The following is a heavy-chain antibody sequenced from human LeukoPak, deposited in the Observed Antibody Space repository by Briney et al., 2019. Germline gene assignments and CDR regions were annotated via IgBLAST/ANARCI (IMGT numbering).Heavy chain of an antibody. CDR3: ASETYYYDSSGYSDY. Sequence: GGSLRLSCAASGFTFSSYSMNWVRQALGKGLEWVSYISSSSSTIYYADSVKGRFTISRDNAKNSLYLQMNSLRAEDTAVYYCASETYYYDSSGYSDYWGQGTLVTVSS. J-gene: IGHJ4*02. V-gene: IGHV3-48*04. D-gene: IGHD3-22*01. CDR2: ISSSSSTI. CDR1: GFTFSSYS.